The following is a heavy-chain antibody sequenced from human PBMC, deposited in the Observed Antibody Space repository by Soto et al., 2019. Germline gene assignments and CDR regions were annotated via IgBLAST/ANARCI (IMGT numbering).Heavy chain of an antibody. CDR3: ARRGYDFWSGYQLPYYYYYMDV. J-gene: IGHJ6*03. D-gene: IGHD3-3*01. CDR2: IYYSGST. Sequence: PSETLSLTCTVSGGSISSYYLSWIRQPPGKGLEWIGYIYYSGSTNYNPSLKSRVTISVDTSKNQFSLKLSSVTAADTAVYYCARRGYDFWSGYQLPYYYYYMDVWGKGTTVTVSS. CDR1: GGSISSYY. V-gene: IGHV4-59*01.